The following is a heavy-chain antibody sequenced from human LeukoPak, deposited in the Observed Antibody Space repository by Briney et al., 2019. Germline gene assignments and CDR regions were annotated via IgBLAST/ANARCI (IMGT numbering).Heavy chain of an antibody. CDR3: AKSSGWYEMDFDY. J-gene: IGHJ4*02. Sequence: GGSLRLSCVASGFTFSDYGMNWVRQAPGKGLEWVSHISSISSTIKYGDSVKGRFTISRDNAKNSLYLQMNSLRAEDTAVYYCAKSSGWYEMDFDYWGQGTLVTVSS. V-gene: IGHV3-48*01. D-gene: IGHD6-19*01. CDR2: ISSISSTI. CDR1: GFTFSDYG.